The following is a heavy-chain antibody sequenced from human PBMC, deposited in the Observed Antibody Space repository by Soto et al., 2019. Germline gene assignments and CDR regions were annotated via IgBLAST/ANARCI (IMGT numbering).Heavy chain of an antibody. V-gene: IGHV3-23*01. D-gene: IGHD2-15*01. J-gene: IGHJ4*02. Sequence: EVQLLESGGGLVQPGGSLRLSCAASGFTFSSYAMSWVRQAPGKGLXXXXXXXXSGGSTYYADSVKGRFTISRDNSKNTLYLQMNSLRAEDTAIYYCAKEGYCSGGSCLGFDYWGQGTLVTVSS. CDR1: GFTFSSYA. CDR2: XXXSGGST. CDR3: AKEGYCSGGSCLGFDY.